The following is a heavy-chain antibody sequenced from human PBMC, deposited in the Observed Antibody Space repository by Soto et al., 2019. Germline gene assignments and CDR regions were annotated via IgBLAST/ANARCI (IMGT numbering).Heavy chain of an antibody. D-gene: IGHD6-13*01. CDR2: IIPILGIA. CDR1: GGTFSSYT. CDR3: ASGSSWTFDY. V-gene: IGHV1-69*02. Sequence: QVQLVQSGAEVKKPGSSVKVSCKASGGTFSSYTISWVRQAPGQGLEWMGRIIPILGIANYAQKFQGRVTITADKSTSTAYRELSSLRSEDTAVYYCASGSSWTFDYWGQGTLVTVSS. J-gene: IGHJ4*02.